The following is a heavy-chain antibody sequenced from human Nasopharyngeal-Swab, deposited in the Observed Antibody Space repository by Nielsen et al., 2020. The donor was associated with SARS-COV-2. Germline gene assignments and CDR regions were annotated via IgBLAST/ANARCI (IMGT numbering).Heavy chain of an antibody. CDR2: ISYDGSNK. V-gene: IGHV3-30*03. Sequence: VRQAPGKGLEWVAAISYDGSNKYYADSVKGRFTISRDNSKNTLYLQMNSLRAEDTAVYYCARDPAFDYDFWSAYYPIGHYYYMDVWGKGTTVTVSS. J-gene: IGHJ6*03. D-gene: IGHD3-3*01. CDR3: ARDPAFDYDFWSAYYPIGHYYYMDV.